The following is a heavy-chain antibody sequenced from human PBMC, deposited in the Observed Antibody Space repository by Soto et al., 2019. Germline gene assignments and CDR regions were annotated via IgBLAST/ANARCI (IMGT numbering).Heavy chain of an antibody. CDR2: IFWTDNK. V-gene: IGHV2-5*01. Sequence: GSGPTLVNPTQTLALTCTFSGFSLTTSGVGVGWIRQPPGQALEWLALIFWTDNKRYSPSLKNRLTITKDTSKTQVILTLTNVDPADTATYYCAHYSGYDWGSYYGLDVWGQGTKVTVYS. CDR3: AHYSGYDWGSYYGLDV. CDR1: GFSLTTSGVG. J-gene: IGHJ6*02. D-gene: IGHD5-12*01.